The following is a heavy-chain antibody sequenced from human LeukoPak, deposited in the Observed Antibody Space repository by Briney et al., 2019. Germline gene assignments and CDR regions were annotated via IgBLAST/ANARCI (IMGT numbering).Heavy chain of an antibody. V-gene: IGHV3-30*02. Sequence: GSLRLSCAASGFTFDDYAMHWVRQAPGKGLEWVAFIRYDGSNKYYADSVKGRFTISRDNSKNTLYLQMNSLRAEDTAVYYCAKDLYYDSSGYYSGPYYYMDVWGKGTTVTVSS. CDR3: AKDLYYDSSGYYSGPYYYMDV. CDR1: GFTFDDYA. J-gene: IGHJ6*03. D-gene: IGHD3-22*01. CDR2: IRYDGSNK.